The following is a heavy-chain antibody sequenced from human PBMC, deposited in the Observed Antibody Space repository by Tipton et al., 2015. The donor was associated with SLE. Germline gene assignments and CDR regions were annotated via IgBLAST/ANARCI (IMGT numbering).Heavy chain of an antibody. D-gene: IGHD3-10*01. CDR1: GFTFSSYA. CDR3: AREEESWFGESVAFDI. J-gene: IGHJ3*02. Sequence: SLRLSCAASGFTFSSYAMSWVRQAPGKGLEWVSSISSSSSYIYYADSVKGRFTISRDNAKNSLYLQMNSLRAEDTAVYYCAREEESWFGESVAFDIWGQGTMVTVSS. V-gene: IGHV3-21*01. CDR2: ISSSSSYI.